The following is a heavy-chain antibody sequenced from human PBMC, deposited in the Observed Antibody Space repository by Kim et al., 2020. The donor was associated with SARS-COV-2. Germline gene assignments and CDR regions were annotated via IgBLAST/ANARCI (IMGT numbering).Heavy chain of an antibody. Sequence: SETLSLTCTVSGGSISSCSYYWGWIRQPPGKGLEWIGSIYYSGSTYYNPSLKSRVTISVDTSKNRFSLKLSCVTAADTAVYYCARHGGITMIVVVIQGAFDLWGRDTLVTVSS. V-gene: IGHV4-39*01. CDR3: ARHGGITMIVVVIQGAFDL. CDR1: GGSISSCSYY. D-gene: IGHD3-22*01. J-gene: IGHJ2*01. CDR2: IYYSGST.